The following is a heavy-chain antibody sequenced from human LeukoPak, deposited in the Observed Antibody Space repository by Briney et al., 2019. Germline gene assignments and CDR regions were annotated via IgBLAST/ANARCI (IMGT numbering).Heavy chain of an antibody. CDR2: ISAYNGNT. Sequence: GASVKVSCKASGYTFTSYGISWVRQAPGQGLEWMGWISAYNGNTNYAQKLQGRVTMTTDTSTSTAYMELRSLRSDDTAVYYCARDQSSGWSYDAFDIWGQGTMVTVSS. V-gene: IGHV1-18*01. D-gene: IGHD6-19*01. CDR1: GYTFTSYG. CDR3: ARDQSSGWSYDAFDI. J-gene: IGHJ3*02.